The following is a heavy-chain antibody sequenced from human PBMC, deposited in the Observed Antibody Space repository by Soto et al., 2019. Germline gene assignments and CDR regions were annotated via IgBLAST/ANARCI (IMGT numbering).Heavy chain of an antibody. CDR1: GFTFSIYG. CDR2: ISHDGNNK. CDR3: ARDGYCSGGSCYSVPFFDY. V-gene: IGHV3-30*03. D-gene: IGHD2-15*01. Sequence: GGSLRLSCAASGFTFSIYGMHWVRQTPGKGLEWVAVISHDGNNKYYADSVKGRFTISRDDSKNTLFLQMNSLRVEDTAVYYCARDGYCSGGSCYSVPFFDYWGQGPLVTVSS. J-gene: IGHJ4*02.